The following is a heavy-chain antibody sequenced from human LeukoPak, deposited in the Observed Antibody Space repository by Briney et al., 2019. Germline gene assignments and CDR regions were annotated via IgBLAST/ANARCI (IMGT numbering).Heavy chain of an antibody. CDR1: GFTFSSYW. CDR3: ARDHSIPYYGMDV. CDR2: IKQDGSEK. D-gene: IGHD3-3*02. Sequence: GGSLRLSRAASGFTFSSYWMSWVRQAPGKGLEWVTNIKQDGSEKYYVGSVKGRFTISRDNAKNSLYLQMNSLRAEDTAVYYCARDHSIPYYGMDVWGQGTTVTVSS. V-gene: IGHV3-7*01. J-gene: IGHJ6*02.